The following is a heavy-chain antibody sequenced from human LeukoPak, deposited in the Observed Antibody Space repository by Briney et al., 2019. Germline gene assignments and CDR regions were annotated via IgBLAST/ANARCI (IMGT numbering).Heavy chain of an antibody. CDR2: INTDGSIT. CDR3: ARDRGPRTGFMVREAYDY. Sequence: GGSLRLPCAASGFTFSDYWIHWVRQAPGKGLVWVSRINTDGSITNYADSVKGRFSISRDNAKNTLYLQMSSLRAEDTAVYYCARDRGPRTGFMVREAYDYWGQGTLVTVSS. J-gene: IGHJ4*02. V-gene: IGHV3-74*01. CDR1: GFTFSDYW. D-gene: IGHD3-10*01.